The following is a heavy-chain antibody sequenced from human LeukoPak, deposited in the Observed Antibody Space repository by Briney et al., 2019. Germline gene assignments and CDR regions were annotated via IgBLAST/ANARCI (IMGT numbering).Heavy chain of an antibody. CDR2: ISAYNGNT. V-gene: IGHV1-18*04. CDR1: GYIFTGYY. D-gene: IGHD3-10*01. CDR3: AREDYGSGEFDY. J-gene: IGHJ4*02. Sequence: ASVKVSCKASGYIFTGYYMHWVRQAPGQGLEWMGWISAYNGNTNYAQKLQGRVTMTTDTSTSTAYMELRSLRSDDTAVYYCAREDYGSGEFDYWGQGTLVTVSS.